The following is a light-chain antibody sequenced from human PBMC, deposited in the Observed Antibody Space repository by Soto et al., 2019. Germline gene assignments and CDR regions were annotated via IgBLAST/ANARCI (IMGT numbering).Light chain of an antibody. J-gene: IGKJ1*01. V-gene: IGKV3-11*01. CDR3: QQRLNWPPG. CDR2: DAP. CDR1: QSVTNY. Sequence: EIFLTQSPDTLSLSPWERATLTCRASQSVTNYIAWYQQRPGQAPRLLIYDAPNRATGVPARFSGSRSGTDFTLTISDLEPADFGLYYCQQRLNWPPGFGQGTKVDIK.